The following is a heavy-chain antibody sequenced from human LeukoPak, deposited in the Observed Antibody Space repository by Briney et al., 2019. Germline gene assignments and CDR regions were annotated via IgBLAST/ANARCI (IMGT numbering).Heavy chain of an antibody. J-gene: IGHJ6*02. CDR3: ARDYPYSSSSLSYYYYGMDV. CDR2: ISAYNGNT. V-gene: IGHV1-18*01. CDR1: GYTFTSYG. D-gene: IGHD6-6*01. Sequence: ASVNVSCKASGYTFTSYGISWVRQAPGQGLEWMGWISAYNGNTNYAQTLQGRVTMTTDTSTSTAYMELRSLRSDDTAVYYCARDYPYSSSSLSYYYYGMDVWGQGTTVTVSS.